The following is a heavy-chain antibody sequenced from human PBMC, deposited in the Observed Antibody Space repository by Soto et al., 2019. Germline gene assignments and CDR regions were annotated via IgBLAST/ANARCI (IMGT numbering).Heavy chain of an antibody. CDR2: IYDTGTT. CDR3: ASRRPGVGIYYGMDV. V-gene: IGHV4-59*01. Sequence: PSETLSLTCVVSGGSITYYYGNWIRQSPGKGLEWIGHIYDTGTTNYNPSLKSRVSISVDPSKNQFSLKLRSVTAADKAVYYCASRRPGVGIYYGMDVWGQGTTVTVSS. D-gene: IGHD2-8*01. CDR1: GGSITYYY. J-gene: IGHJ6*02.